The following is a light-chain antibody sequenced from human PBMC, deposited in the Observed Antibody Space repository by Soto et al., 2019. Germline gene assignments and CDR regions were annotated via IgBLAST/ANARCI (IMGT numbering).Light chain of an antibody. CDR3: LQGDIWPWT. J-gene: IGKJ1*01. Sequence: EIVMTQSPATLSVSPGEGATLTCRASQSVSTNLAWYQQXXAXXXRXXXXGDXSRATGIPDRFSGSASGTEFTLTISRMQAEDVATYSCLQGDIWPWTVGQGTKXDSK. V-gene: IGKV3D-15*01. CDR1: QSVSTN. CDR2: GDX.